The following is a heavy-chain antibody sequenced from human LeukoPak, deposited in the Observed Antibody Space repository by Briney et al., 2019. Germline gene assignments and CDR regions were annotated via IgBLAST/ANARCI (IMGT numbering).Heavy chain of an antibody. V-gene: IGHV3-23*01. CDR3: ARVGGSCSSTSCYPYFFDY. CDR1: GFTFSSYA. Sequence: PGGSLRLSCAASGFTFSSYAMSWVRQAPGKGLEWVSAISGSGGSTYYADSVKGRFTISRDNSKNTLYLQMNSLRAEDTAVYYCARVGGSCSSTSCYPYFFDYWGQGTLVTVSS. J-gene: IGHJ4*02. CDR2: ISGSGGST. D-gene: IGHD2-2*01.